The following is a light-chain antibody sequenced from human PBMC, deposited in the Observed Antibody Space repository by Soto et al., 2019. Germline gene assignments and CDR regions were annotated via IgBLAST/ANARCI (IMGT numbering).Light chain of an antibody. Sequence: DIQMTQSPSTLAGSVGDRFTITCRASQTISSWLAWYQQKPGKAPKLLIYKASTLKSGVPSRFSGSGSGTEFTLTISSLQPDDFATYYCQHYNSYSEAFGQATTV. V-gene: IGKV1-5*03. CDR1: QTISSW. J-gene: IGKJ1*01. CDR3: QHYNSYSEA. CDR2: KAS.